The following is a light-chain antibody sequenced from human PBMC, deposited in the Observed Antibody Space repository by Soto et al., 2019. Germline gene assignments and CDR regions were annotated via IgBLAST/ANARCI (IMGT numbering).Light chain of an antibody. CDR1: QTIGTS. CDR2: AAS. Sequence: DIQMTQYPSSLSASVGDRVTITCRASQTIGTSLNWYQRKPGKAPNLLIYAASNLQSGVPSRFSCSGSGTDFTLTISSLQPEDSATYYCQQSYTTPLFTFGPGTKVDI. J-gene: IGKJ3*01. V-gene: IGKV1-39*01. CDR3: QQSYTTPLFT.